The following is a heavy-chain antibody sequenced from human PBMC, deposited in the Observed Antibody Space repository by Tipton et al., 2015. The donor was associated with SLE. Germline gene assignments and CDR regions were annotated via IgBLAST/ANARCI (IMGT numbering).Heavy chain of an antibody. D-gene: IGHD5-18*01. CDR3: ARRPIGLPIDY. CDR2: LYHIGST. V-gene: IGHV4-38-2*02. J-gene: IGHJ4*02. CDR1: GYSISSGYY. Sequence: TLSLTCTVSGYSISSGYYWGWIRQPPGKGLEWIGSLYHIGSTYYNPSLKSRVTMTIDTSKNQFSLKLTSVTAADTAIYCARRPIGLPIDYWGQGTLVTVSS.